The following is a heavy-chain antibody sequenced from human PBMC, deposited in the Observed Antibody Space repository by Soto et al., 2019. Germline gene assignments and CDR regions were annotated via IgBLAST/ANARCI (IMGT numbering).Heavy chain of an antibody. CDR2: IWYDGSNK. D-gene: IGHD3-22*01. V-gene: IGHV3-33*01. Sequence: GGSLRLSCAASGFTFSSYGMHWVRQAPGKGLEWEAVIWYDGSNKYYADSVKGRFTISRDNSKNTLYLQMNSLRAEDTAVYYCARDDSSGYYYYYYGMDVWGQGTTVTVSS. CDR3: ARDDSSGYYYYYYGMDV. J-gene: IGHJ6*02. CDR1: GFTFSSYG.